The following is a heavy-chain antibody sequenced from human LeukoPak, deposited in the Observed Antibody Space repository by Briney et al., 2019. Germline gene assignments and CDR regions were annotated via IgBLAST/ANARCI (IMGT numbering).Heavy chain of an antibody. D-gene: IGHD1-26*01. Sequence: ASVKVSCKASGYTFTGYYMHWVRQAPGQGLEWMGWINPNSGGTNYAQKFQGRVTMTRNTSISTAYMELSSLRSEDTAVYYCARSGSYSITLIDYWGQGTLVTVSS. CDR2: INPNSGGT. CDR3: ARSGSYSITLIDY. CDR1: GYTFTGYY. V-gene: IGHV1-2*02. J-gene: IGHJ4*02.